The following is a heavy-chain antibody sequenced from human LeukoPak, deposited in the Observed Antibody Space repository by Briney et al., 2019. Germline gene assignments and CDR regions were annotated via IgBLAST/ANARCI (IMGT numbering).Heavy chain of an antibody. CDR1: GESFNDYY. V-gene: IGHV4-34*01. D-gene: IGHD4-17*01. CDR3: ARVDYGDYSKDFDY. J-gene: IGHJ4*02. Sequence: PSETLSLTCAVYGESFNDYYWSWIRQPPGKGLEWIGEINHRGRTNYNPSLKSRVTISVDTSKNQFSLRLSSVTAADTAMFYCARVDYGDYSKDFDYWGQGILVTVSS. CDR2: INHRGRT.